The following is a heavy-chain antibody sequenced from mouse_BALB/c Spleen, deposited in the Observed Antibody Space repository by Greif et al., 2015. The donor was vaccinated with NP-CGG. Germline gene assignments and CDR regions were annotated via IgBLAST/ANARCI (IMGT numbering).Heavy chain of an antibody. J-gene: IGHJ4*01. D-gene: IGHD2-1*01. CDR3: ASHYGNYDYYAMDY. CDR1: GFNIKDTY. V-gene: IGHV14-3*02. CDR2: IDPASGNT. Sequence: EVQLQESGAELVKPGASVKLSCTASGFNIKDTYMHWVKQRPEQGLEWIGRIDPASGNTKYDPKFQGKATITADTSSNTAYLQLSSLTSEDTAVYYCASHYGNYDYYAMDYWGQGTSVTVSS.